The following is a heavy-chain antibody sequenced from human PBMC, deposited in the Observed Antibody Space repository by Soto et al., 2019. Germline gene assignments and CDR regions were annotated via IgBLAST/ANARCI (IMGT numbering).Heavy chain of an antibody. D-gene: IGHD3-16*02. CDR1: GCTFSHND. Sequence: PGGTLSLPREASGCTFSHNDMSCVRRAPGKGREWVSSISGSGVGTFYADSVKGRFTISRDNFKNTLYLQMNSLRAEDTALYHCAKEQRPLHLRLGELSPLKCDSWGQGTLVTFSS. V-gene: IGHV3-23*01. J-gene: IGHJ4*02. CDR2: ISGSGVGT. CDR3: AKEQRPLHLRLGELSPLKCDS.